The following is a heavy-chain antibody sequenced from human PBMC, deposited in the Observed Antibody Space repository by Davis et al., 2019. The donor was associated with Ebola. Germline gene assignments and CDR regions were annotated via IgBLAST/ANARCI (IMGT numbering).Heavy chain of an antibody. CDR1: GGSISSSSYY. CDR3: ARGDFWSAFDY. J-gene: IGHJ4*02. CDR2: IYYSGST. Sequence: MPSETLSLTCTVSGGSISSSSYYWGWIRQPPGKGLEWIGSIYYSGSTYYNPSLKSRVTISVDTSKNQFSLKLSSVTAADTAVYYCARGDFWSAFDYWGQGTLVTVSS. D-gene: IGHD3-3*01. V-gene: IGHV4-39*01.